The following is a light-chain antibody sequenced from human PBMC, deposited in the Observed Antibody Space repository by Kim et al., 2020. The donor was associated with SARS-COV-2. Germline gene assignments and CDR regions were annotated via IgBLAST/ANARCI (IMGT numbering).Light chain of an antibody. V-gene: IGKV1-39*01. J-gene: IGKJ2*03. Sequence: DIQMIQSPSSLSASVGDRVTITCRASQSVNTYLNWYQQKPGKAPKLLIYAASTLHSGVPSRFSGGGSGTYFTLTISSLQPEDFATYYCQRSYSTPPYSFGQGTKLEIK. CDR1: QSVNTY. CDR2: AAS. CDR3: QRSYSTPPYS.